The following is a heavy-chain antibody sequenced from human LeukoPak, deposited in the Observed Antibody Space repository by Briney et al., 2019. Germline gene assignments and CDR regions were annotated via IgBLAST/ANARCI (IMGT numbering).Heavy chain of an antibody. CDR1: GFTFSSYG. CDR2: VSSDGSIK. CDR3: ARGYSSSWLGNFDY. D-gene: IGHD6-13*01. Sequence: GGSLRLSCAASGFTFSSYGIHWVRQAPGKGLEWVAVVSSDGSIKYYADSVKGRFTISRDTSKNTVYLQMNSLGAEDTAFYYCARGYSSSWLGNFDYWGQGTLVTVSS. V-gene: IGHV3-30*03. J-gene: IGHJ4*02.